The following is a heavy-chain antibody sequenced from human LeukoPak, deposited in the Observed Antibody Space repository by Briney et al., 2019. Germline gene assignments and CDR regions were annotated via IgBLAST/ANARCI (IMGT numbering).Heavy chain of an antibody. CDR2: ISSSGSTI. CDR1: GFTFSSYE. Sequence: GGSLRLSCAASGFTFSSYEMNWVRQAPGKGLEWVSYISSSGSTIYYADSVKGRFTISRDNAKNSLYLQMNSLRAEDTAVYYCARVGYSYGYIPTDYWGQGTLVTVSS. CDR3: ARVGYSYGYIPTDY. J-gene: IGHJ4*02. D-gene: IGHD5-18*01. V-gene: IGHV3-48*03.